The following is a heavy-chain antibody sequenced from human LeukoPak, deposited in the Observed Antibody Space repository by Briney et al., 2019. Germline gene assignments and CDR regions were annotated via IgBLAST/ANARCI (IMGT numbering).Heavy chain of an antibody. V-gene: IGHV4-61*02. CDR3: ARESESTYYYDSSGYYFDY. J-gene: IGHJ4*02. Sequence: SETLSLTRAVSGGSLSSGSDYWSWIPQPAGKGLEWIGRIYRSGSTDYNPSLKSRVTISVDTSKNQFSLKLSSVTAADTAVYYCARESESTYYYDSSGYYFDYWGQGTLVTVSS. D-gene: IGHD3-22*01. CDR2: IYRSGST. CDR1: GGSLSSGSDY.